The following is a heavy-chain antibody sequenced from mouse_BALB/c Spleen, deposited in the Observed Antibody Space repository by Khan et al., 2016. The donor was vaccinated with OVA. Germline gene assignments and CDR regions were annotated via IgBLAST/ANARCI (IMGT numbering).Heavy chain of an antibody. J-gene: IGHJ3*01. CDR2: IYPSDSYT. V-gene: IGHV1-69*02. CDR3: TREGVDASSFSY. CDR1: GYTFTNYW. Sequence: VQLQQPGTELVRPGASVKLSCKASGYTFTNYWINWVKQRPGQGLEWIGNIYPSDSYTNYNQQFKDKATLTVDKSSSTASMQLSSPPSEDSAVYYGTREGVDASSFSYWGQGTLVTVSA.